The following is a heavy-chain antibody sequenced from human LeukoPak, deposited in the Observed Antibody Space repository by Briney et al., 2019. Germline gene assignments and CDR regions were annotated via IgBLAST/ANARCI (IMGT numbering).Heavy chain of an antibody. J-gene: IGHJ4*02. CDR1: GFNFKTYT. Sequence: GGSLRLSCAASGFNFKTYTMNWVRQAPGKGLEWVSPISSSSRSIFHADSVKGRFTISRDNAKNSLYLQMSSLKPEDTAIYYCAREYYDSSGLDYWGQGTLVTVSS. CDR2: ISSSSRSI. V-gene: IGHV3-21*01. CDR3: AREYYDSSGLDY. D-gene: IGHD3-22*01.